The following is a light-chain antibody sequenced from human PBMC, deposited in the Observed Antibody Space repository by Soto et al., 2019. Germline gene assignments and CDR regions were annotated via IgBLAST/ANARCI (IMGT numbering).Light chain of an antibody. Sequence: DIKMTQSPSTLSASVGDRVTITCRVSQSISSWLAWYQQKPGKAPKLLIYKASSLESGVPSRFSGSGSGTEFTLTISSLQPDDFATYYCQQYNSYSRTFGQGTKVDIK. CDR1: QSISSW. CDR3: QQYNSYSRT. J-gene: IGKJ1*01. CDR2: KAS. V-gene: IGKV1-5*03.